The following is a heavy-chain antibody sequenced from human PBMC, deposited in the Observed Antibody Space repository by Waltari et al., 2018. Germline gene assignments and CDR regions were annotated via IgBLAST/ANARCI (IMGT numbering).Heavy chain of an antibody. CDR2: VTSDYKT. J-gene: IGHJ4*02. V-gene: IGHV3-53*01. CDR3: ARDKGVEPTTRFDY. D-gene: IGHD1-26*01. Sequence: EVQLVESGGGLIQPGGSLRHSCAAPAFSVSRNDRTWVRQAPGKGLEWLSIVTSDYKTYYADSVKGRFTISRDNSKNTLYLEMSSLTAEDTAVYYCARDKGVEPTTRFDYWGQGTLVTVSS. CDR1: AFSVSRND.